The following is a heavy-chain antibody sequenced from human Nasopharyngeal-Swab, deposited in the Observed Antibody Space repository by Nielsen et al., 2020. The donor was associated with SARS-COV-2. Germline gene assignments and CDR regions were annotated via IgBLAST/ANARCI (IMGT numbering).Heavy chain of an antibody. CDR3: ARGLSGIVPAPILGLGPYYYYYMDV. J-gene: IGHJ6*03. D-gene: IGHD2-2*01. V-gene: IGHV4-34*01. CDR2: INHSGST. Sequence: SETLSLTCAVYGGSFSGSYWGWIRQPPGKGPEWIAEINHSGSTNYNPSPKSRVTFSVDTSMNQVSLGVGSVTAADTAVYYCARGLSGIVPAPILGLGPYYYYYMDVWGKGTTVTVSS. CDR1: GGSFSGSY.